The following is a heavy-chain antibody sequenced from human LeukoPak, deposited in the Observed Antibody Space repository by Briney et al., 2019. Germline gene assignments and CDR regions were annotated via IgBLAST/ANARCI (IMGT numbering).Heavy chain of an antibody. Sequence: ASVKVSCKASGYTFTSYGISWVRQAPGQGLEWMGWISAYNGNTNYAQKLQGRVTMTTDTSTSTAYMELRSLRSDDTAVYYCARASEYSSSLDWFDPWGQGTLVTVSS. CDR3: ARASEYSSSLDWFDP. V-gene: IGHV1-18*01. D-gene: IGHD6-6*01. J-gene: IGHJ5*02. CDR1: GYTFTSYG. CDR2: ISAYNGNT.